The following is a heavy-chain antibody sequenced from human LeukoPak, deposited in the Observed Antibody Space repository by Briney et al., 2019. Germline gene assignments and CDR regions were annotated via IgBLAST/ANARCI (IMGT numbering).Heavy chain of an antibody. D-gene: IGHD3-22*01. V-gene: IGHV3-9*01. CDR3: VKDKTSGSYYYMDV. Sequence: LAGRSLRPSCVASGFTFGDYAMHWVRQAPGKGLEWVSGISWNRDSIGYADSVKGRFTISRDNAKNSLYLQMNSLRPEDTALYYCVKDKTSGSYYYMDVWGKGTTVTVSS. CDR2: ISWNRDSI. CDR1: GFTFGDYA. J-gene: IGHJ6*03.